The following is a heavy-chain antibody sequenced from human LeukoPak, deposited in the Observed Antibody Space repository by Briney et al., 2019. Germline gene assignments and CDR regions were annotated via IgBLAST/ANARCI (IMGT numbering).Heavy chain of an antibody. CDR3: AIRADPSSFDI. V-gene: IGHV1-69*06. D-gene: IGHD4-17*01. J-gene: IGHJ3*02. Sequence: ASVKVSCKASGGTFSSYAISWVRQAPGQGLEWMGGIIPIFGTANYAQKFQGRVTITADKSTSTAYMELSSLRSEDTAVYYCAIRADPSSFDIWGQGTMVTVSS. CDR2: IIPIFGTA. CDR1: GGTFSSYA.